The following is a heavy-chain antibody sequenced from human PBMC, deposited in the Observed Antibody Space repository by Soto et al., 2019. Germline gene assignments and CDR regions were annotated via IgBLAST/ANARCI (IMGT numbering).Heavy chain of an antibody. CDR1: GGTFSSYA. J-gene: IGHJ4*02. CDR2: IIPIFGTA. V-gene: IGHV1-69*12. Sequence: QVQLVQSGAEVKKPGSSVKVSCKASGGTFSSYAISWVRQAPGQGLEWMGGIIPIFGTANYAQKFQGRVTITADESTSTADMELSSLRSEDTDVYYCARDPQPTDDEDYWGQGTLVTVSS. D-gene: IGHD3-3*01. CDR3: ARDPQPTDDEDY.